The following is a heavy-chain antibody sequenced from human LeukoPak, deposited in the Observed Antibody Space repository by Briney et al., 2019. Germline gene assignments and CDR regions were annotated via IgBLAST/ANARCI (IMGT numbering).Heavy chain of an antibody. Sequence: SETLSLTCTVSGGSIVNYYWSWIRQPAGKGLEWIGRIHTSESTNYNPSLKSRLTMSVDTSKNQFSLKLRSVTAADTAVYYCARRRGNFWSDYYAFDSWGLGTLVTVSS. V-gene: IGHV4-4*07. J-gene: IGHJ4*02. CDR2: IHTSEST. D-gene: IGHD3-3*01. CDR1: GGSIVNYY. CDR3: ARRRGNFWSDYYAFDS.